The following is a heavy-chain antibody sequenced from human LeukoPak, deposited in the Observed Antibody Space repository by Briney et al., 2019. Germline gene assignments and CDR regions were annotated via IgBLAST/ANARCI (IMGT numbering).Heavy chain of an antibody. CDR3: AVSHWMDP. J-gene: IGHJ5*02. V-gene: IGHV3-74*01. CDR1: GFTFSSYS. CDR2: ISFDGSDA. Sequence: PGGSLRLSCAASGFTFSSYSMNWVRQAPGKGLVWVSCISFDGSDATYADSVKGRFTISRDNAKNTLHLQMDSLTVEDTAVYYCAVSHWMDPWGQGTLVTVSS.